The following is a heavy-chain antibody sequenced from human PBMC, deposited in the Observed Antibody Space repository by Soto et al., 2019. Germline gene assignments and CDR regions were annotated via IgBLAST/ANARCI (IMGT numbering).Heavy chain of an antibody. CDR1: GESFGGFY. D-gene: IGHD2-15*01. Sequence: PSETLSLTCVVYGESFGGFYWSWVRQSPGKGLEWIGEISQTETTAHSPSLKSRVSISADTSKKQFSLTLTSVTAADTAVYYCVHSPNVAVDHWGHGTLVTVSS. J-gene: IGHJ4*01. CDR3: VHSPNVAVDH. CDR2: ISQTETT. V-gene: IGHV4-34*01.